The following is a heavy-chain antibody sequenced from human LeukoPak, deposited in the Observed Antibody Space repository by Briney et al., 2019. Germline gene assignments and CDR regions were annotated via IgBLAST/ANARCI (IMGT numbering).Heavy chain of an antibody. D-gene: IGHD1-7*01. CDR3: ARDRSPGTGTPATFDP. CDR2: IIPILGTA. CDR1: GGTFSSYA. J-gene: IGHJ5*02. Sequence: ASVKVSCKASGGTFSSYAISWVRQAPGQGLEWMGGIIPILGTANYAQKFQGRVTITADESTSTAYMELSSLRSEDTAVYYCARDRSPGTGTPATFDPWGQGTLVTVSS. V-gene: IGHV1-69*13.